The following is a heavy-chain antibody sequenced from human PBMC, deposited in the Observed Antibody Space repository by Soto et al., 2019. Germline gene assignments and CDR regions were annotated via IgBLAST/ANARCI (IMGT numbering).Heavy chain of an antibody. CDR1: GFTFSSYA. CDR2: ISGSGGST. D-gene: IGHD3-22*01. Sequence: PGGSLRLSCAASGFTFSSYAMSWVRQAPGKGLEWVSAISGSGGSTYYADSVKGRFTISRDNSKNTLYLQMNSLRAEDTAVYYCAKDSGYYNPGAFAAFDIWGQGTMVTVSS. J-gene: IGHJ3*02. CDR3: AKDSGYYNPGAFAAFDI. V-gene: IGHV3-23*01.